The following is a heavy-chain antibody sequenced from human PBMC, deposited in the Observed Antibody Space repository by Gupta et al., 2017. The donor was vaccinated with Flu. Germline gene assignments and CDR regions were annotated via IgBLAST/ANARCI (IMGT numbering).Heavy chain of an antibody. CDR3: ASGITIFGVVPHPFDY. D-gene: IGHD3-3*01. J-gene: IGHJ4*02. CDR2: IYYSGST. Sequence: PPGKGLEWIGSIYYSGSTSYNPPLKSRVTISVDTSKNQFSLKLSSVTAADKAVYYCASGITIFGVVPHPFDYWGQGTLVTVSS. V-gene: IGHV4-39*01.